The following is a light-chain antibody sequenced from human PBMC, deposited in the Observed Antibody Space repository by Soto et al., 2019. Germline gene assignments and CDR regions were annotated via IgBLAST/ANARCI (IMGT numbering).Light chain of an antibody. J-gene: IGKJ1*01. CDR2: GAS. Sequence: EIVLTQSPGTLSLSPGERATLSCRASQSVSSNYLAWYQQKPGQAPRLLIYGASSRATGIPDRFSGSGSGTDFTLTISRLEPEDFAVYYCQLSAPWTFGKGTKVEIK. CDR1: QSVSSNY. CDR3: QLSAPWT. V-gene: IGKV3-20*01.